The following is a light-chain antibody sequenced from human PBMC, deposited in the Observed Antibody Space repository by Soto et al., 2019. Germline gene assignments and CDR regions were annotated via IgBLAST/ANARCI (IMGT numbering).Light chain of an antibody. CDR1: QSISDT. V-gene: IGKV3-20*01. CDR2: GAS. CDR3: QQYGSSPWT. J-gene: IGKJ1*01. Sequence: EIVMTQSPATLSVSPGGRATLSCRASQSISDTLAWYQQKPGQAPRLLIYGASSRATGIPDRFSGSGSGTDFALTISRLEAEDFAVYCCQQYGSSPWTFGQGTKVEFK.